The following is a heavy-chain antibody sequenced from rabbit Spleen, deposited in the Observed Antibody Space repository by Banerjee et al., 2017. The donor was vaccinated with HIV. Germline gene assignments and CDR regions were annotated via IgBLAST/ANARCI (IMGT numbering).Heavy chain of an antibody. CDR3: ARGGEGGYGYLDL. CDR1: GFSFSSSDY. CDR2: INIATGKS. V-gene: IGHV1S40*01. Sequence: QSLEESGGDLVKPGASLTLTCTASGFSFSSSDYMCWVRQAPGKGLEWITCINIATGKSVYASWVSGRFIMSRTSSTTVTLQMTSLTAADTATYFCARGGEGGYGYLDLWGPGTLVPS. D-gene: IGHD5-1*01. J-gene: IGHJ4*01.